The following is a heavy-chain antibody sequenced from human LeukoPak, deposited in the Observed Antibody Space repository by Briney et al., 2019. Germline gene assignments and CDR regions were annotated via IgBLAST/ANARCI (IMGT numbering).Heavy chain of an antibody. D-gene: IGHD6-19*01. J-gene: IGHJ3*02. V-gene: IGHV4-59*01. CDR1: GGSISSYY. CDR3: ARGHLGGGWFKYDAFEI. CDR2: VYYSGST. Sequence: SETLSLTCTVSGGSISSYYWSWIRQPPGKGLEWIGYVYYSGSTNYNPSLKSRVTISKDTSKTQFSLKLSSVAAADTAVYYCARGHLGGGWFKYDAFEIWGQGTMVTVSS.